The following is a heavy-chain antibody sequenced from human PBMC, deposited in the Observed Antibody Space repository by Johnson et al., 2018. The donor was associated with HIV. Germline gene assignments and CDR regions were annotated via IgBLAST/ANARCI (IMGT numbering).Heavy chain of an antibody. D-gene: IGHD3-22*01. CDR2: ISSSGSTI. CDR1: GFTFSDYY. J-gene: IGHJ3*02. CDR3: ARANFNYYDSSGPDGHDAFDI. Sequence: QMQLVESGGGVVQPGGSLRLSCAASGFTFSDYYMSWIRQAPGKGLEWVSYISSSGSTIYYADSVKGRFTISRANYKNTLALQMNSLRAEDTAVYYCARANFNYYDSSGPDGHDAFDIWGQGTMVTVSS. V-gene: IGHV3-11*04.